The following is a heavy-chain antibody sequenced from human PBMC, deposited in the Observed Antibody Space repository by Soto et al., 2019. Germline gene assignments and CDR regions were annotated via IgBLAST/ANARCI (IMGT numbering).Heavy chain of an antibody. CDR1: GCTLTDYY. CDR3: ARAGYSSLFSYGRQVNYFDY. V-gene: IGHV1-2*02. J-gene: IGHJ4*02. CDR2: INPNTGGT. D-gene: IGHD3-22*01. Sequence: ASVKVSCKASGCTLTDYYMHWVRQAPGQGLEWMGWINPNTGGTTYAQEFHGRVTMTRDTSISTAYMELSSLRSDDTALYYCARAGYSSLFSYGRQVNYFDYWGQGALVTVSS.